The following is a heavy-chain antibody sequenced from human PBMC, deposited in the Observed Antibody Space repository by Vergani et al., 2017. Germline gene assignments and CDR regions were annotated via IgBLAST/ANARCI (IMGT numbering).Heavy chain of an antibody. CDR3: ARGNPYVDFDI. D-gene: IGHD3-16*01. CDR2: IHTNGVI. J-gene: IGHJ3*02. Sequence: QLQLQESGPGLVKPSETLSLTCTVSGGSISSSSYYWGWIRQPPGKGLEWIGSIHTNGVIHYNPSLNSRATISVDTSRNQISLKLTSVTATDTAIYFCARGNPYVDFDIWGQGTMITVSS. V-gene: IGHV4-39*07. CDR1: GGSISSSSYY.